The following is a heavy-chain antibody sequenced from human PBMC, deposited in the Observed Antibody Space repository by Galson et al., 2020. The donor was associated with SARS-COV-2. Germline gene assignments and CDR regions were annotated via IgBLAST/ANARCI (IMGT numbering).Heavy chain of an antibody. CDR1: GYIFNTYG. D-gene: IGHD3-22*01. CDR2: ISTYNGDT. J-gene: IGHJ4*02. V-gene: IGHV1-18*04. CDR3: ARDIYDSSGYQMGY. Sequence: ASVKVSCKASGYIFNTYGIIWVRQAPGQGLEWMGWISTYNGDTILAQKRQRRVTMTTDTSTSTVYMELRSLISDDTAVYYCARDIYDSSGYQMGYWGQGTLVTVSS.